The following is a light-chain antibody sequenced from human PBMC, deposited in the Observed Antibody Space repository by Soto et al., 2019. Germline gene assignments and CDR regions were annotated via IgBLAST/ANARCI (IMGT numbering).Light chain of an antibody. CDR1: SSNIGSNT. CDR2: SNN. V-gene: IGLV1-44*01. J-gene: IGLJ2*01. CDR3: AAWDDSLNGYVA. Sequence: QSVLTQPPSASGTPGQRVTISCSGSSSNIGSNTVNWYQQLPGTAPKLLIYSNNQRPSGVPDRFSGSKSGTSASLAISGLQSEDEADYYCAAWDDSLNGYVAFGGGTK.